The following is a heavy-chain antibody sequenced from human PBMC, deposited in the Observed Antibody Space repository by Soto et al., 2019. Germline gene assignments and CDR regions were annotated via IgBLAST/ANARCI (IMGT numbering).Heavy chain of an antibody. D-gene: IGHD5-18*01. V-gene: IGHV4-34*01. CDR3: ASRGYSYGYYYYYGMDV. CDR1: GGSFSGYY. CDR2: INHSGST. J-gene: IGHJ6*02. Sequence: SETLSLTCAVYGGSFSGYYWSLIRQPPGKGLEWIGEINHSGSTNYNPSLKSRVTISVDTSKNQFSLKLSSVTAADTAVYYCASRGYSYGYYYYYGMDVWGQGTTVTVSS.